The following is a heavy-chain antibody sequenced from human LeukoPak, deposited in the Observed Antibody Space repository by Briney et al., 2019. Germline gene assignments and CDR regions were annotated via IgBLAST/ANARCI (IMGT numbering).Heavy chain of an antibody. D-gene: IGHD2-2*01. CDR2: IKQDGTEK. CDR3: ARDSFTSPDY. CDR1: GFTFSSYW. J-gene: IGHJ4*02. V-gene: IGHV3-7*01. Sequence: GGSLRLSCAASGFTFSSYWMSWVRQAPGEGLEWVANIKQDGTEKYYMDSVKGRFSISRDNAKNTLYLQMNSLRVEDTAVYYCARDSFTSPDYWGQGTLVTVSS.